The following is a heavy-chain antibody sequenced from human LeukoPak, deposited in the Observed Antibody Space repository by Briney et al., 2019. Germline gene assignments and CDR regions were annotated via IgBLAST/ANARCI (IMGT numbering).Heavy chain of an antibody. CDR3: ARDPAGYYYYYYMDV. J-gene: IGHJ6*03. V-gene: IGHV1-46*01. CDR1: GYTFTSYY. CDR2: INPSGGST. Sequence: WASVKVSCKASGYTFTSYYMHWVRQAPGQGLEWMGIINPSGGSTSYAQKFQGRVTMTRDMSTSTVYMELSSLRPEDTAVYYCARDPAGYYYYYYMDVWGKGTTVTVSS.